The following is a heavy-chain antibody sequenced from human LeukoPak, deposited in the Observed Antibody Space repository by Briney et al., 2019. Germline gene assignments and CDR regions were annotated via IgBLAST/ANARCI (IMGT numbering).Heavy chain of an antibody. V-gene: IGHV1-2*02. D-gene: IGHD5-12*01. CDR3: ARDAGDWGYDKLAGYFDY. CDR2: INPNSGGT. CDR1: GYTFTGYY. J-gene: IGHJ4*02. Sequence: ASVKVSCKASGYTFTGYYMHWVRQAPGQGLEWMGWINPNSGGTNYAQKFQGRVTMTRDTSISTAYMELSRLRSDDTAVYYCARDAGDWGYDKLAGYFDYWGQGTLVTVSS.